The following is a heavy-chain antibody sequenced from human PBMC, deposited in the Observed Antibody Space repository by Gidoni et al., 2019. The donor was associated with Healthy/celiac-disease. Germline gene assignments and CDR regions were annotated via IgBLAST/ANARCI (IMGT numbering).Heavy chain of an antibody. CDR1: GFPFSSYA. CDR2: ISGSGGST. Sequence: EVQLLESGGGLVQPGGSLRLSCAASGFPFSSYAMSWVRQAPGKGLEWVSAISGSGGSTYYADSVKGRFTISRDNSKNTLYLQMNSLRAEDTAVYYCAKGLLPQGDFQHWGQGTLVTVSS. J-gene: IGHJ1*01. CDR3: AKGLLPQGDFQH. V-gene: IGHV3-23*01. D-gene: IGHD3-22*01.